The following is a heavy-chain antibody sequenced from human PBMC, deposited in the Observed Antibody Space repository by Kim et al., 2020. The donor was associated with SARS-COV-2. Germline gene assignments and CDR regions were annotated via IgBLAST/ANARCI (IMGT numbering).Heavy chain of an antibody. CDR1: GFTFGDYA. CDR3: TRERSVRFLEWLGVPLYYYYYYMDV. D-gene: IGHD3-3*01. Sequence: GGSLRLSCTASGFTFGDYAMSWVRQAPGKGLEWVGFIRSKAYGGTTEYAASVKGRFTISRDDSKSIAYLQMNSLKTEDTAVYYCTRERSVRFLEWLGVPLYYYYYYMDVWGKGTTVTVSS. J-gene: IGHJ6*03. V-gene: IGHV3-49*04. CDR2: IRSKAYGGTT.